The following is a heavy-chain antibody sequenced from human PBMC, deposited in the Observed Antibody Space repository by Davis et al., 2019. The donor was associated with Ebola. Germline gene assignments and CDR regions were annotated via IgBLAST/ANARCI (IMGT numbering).Heavy chain of an antibody. D-gene: IGHD1-26*01. Sequence: GESLKISCAASGFTFSSYGMHWVRQAPGKGLEWVAVIWYDGSNKYYADSVKGRFTISRDNSKNTLYLQMNSLRAEDTAVYYCAREGGNHLVGPWGQGTLVTVSS. CDR2: IWYDGSNK. CDR1: GFTFSSYG. J-gene: IGHJ5*02. CDR3: AREGGNHLVGP. V-gene: IGHV3-33*01.